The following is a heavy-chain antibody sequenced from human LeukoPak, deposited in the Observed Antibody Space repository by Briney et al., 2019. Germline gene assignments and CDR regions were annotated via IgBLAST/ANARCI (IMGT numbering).Heavy chain of an antibody. CDR1: GGSISSSSYY. CDR2: IYYSGST. D-gene: IGHD6-19*01. Sequence: PSETLSLTCTVSGGSISSSSYYWGWIRQPPGKGLEWIGSIYYSGSTYYNPSLKSRVTISVDTSKNQFPLKLSSVTAAGTAVYYCARDFGTQWLVYMDVWGKGTTVTISS. CDR3: ARDFGTQWLVYMDV. J-gene: IGHJ6*03. V-gene: IGHV4-39*06.